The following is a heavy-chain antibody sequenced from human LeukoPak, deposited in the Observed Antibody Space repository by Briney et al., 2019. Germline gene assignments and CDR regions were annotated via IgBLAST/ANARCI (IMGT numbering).Heavy chain of an antibody. D-gene: IGHD3-9*01. CDR3: ARGIVLRYFDY. Sequence: PGGSLRLSCAASGFTFSNYAMSWVRQTPGKGLDWVSAISGNSGSTYYADSVKGRFTISRDNSKNVLYLQMNSLRAEDTAVYYCARGIVLRYFDYWGQGTLVTVSS. CDR1: GFTFSNYA. V-gene: IGHV3-23*01. CDR2: ISGNSGST. J-gene: IGHJ4*02.